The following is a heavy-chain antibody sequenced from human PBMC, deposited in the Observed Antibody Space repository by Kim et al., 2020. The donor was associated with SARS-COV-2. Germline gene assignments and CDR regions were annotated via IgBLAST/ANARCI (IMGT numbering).Heavy chain of an antibody. CDR2: ISYDGSNK. CDR3: AKWGGYGSGSSSWGYYYYGMDA. Sequence: GGSLRLSCAASGFTFSSYGMHWVRQAPGKGLEWVAVISYDGSNKYYADSVKGRFTISRDNSKNTLYLQMNSLRAEDTAVYYCAKWGGYGSGSSSWGYYYYGMDAWGPETTVT. D-gene: IGHD3-10*01. V-gene: IGHV3-30*18. CDR1: GFTFSSYG. J-gene: IGHJ6*02.